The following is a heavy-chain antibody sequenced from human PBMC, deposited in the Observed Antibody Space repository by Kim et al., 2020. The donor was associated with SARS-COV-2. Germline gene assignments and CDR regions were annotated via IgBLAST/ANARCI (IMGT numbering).Heavy chain of an antibody. CDR3: TRDLSGDGDWYFDL. D-gene: IGHD7-27*01. Sequence: AESGQGRFTISRDNAKNTLYLQMDSLIVEDTAVYYCTRDLSGDGDWYFDLWGRGTLVTVSS. V-gene: IGHV3-74*01. J-gene: IGHJ2*01.